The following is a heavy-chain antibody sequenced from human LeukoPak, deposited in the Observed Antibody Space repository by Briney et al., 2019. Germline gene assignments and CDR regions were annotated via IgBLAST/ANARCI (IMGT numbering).Heavy chain of an antibody. D-gene: IGHD1-1*01. Sequence: GGSLRLSCAASGFTFTNYWMTWVRQAPGKGLEWVANIRQDGSEKYYVDSVKGRFTISRDNAKNSLYLQMNSLRDEDTAVYYCARVDGRYYYFYGLDVWGQGTTVTVSS. V-gene: IGHV3-7*01. CDR1: GFTFTNYW. J-gene: IGHJ6*02. CDR2: IRQDGSEK. CDR3: ARVDGRYYYFYGLDV.